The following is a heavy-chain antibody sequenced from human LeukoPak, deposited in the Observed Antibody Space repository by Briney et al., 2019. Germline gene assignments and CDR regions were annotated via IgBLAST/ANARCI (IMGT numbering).Heavy chain of an antibody. CDR2: IYYSGST. CDR1: GYSISSGYY. CDR3: ARVVGLTGYSSNWYSGYYYYMDV. J-gene: IGHJ6*03. V-gene: IGHV4-38-2*02. Sequence: PSETLSLTCTVSGYSISSGYYWGWIRQPPGKGLEWIGSIYYSGSTYYNPSLKRRVTISVDTSKNQFSLKLSSVTAADTAVYYSARVVGLTGYSSNWYSGYYYYMDVWGKGTTVTVSS. D-gene: IGHD6-13*01.